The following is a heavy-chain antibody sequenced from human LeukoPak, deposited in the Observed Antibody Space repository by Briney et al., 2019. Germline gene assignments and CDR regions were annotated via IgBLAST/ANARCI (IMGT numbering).Heavy chain of an antibody. CDR1: GYTFTSYD. CDR2: MNPNSGNT. V-gene: IGHV1-8*03. Sequence: ASVKVSCKASGYTFTSYDINWVRQATGQGLEWMGWMNPNSGNTGYAQKFQGRVTITRNTSISTAYMELSSLRAEDTAVYYCARGIEYPGVFDYWGQGTLVTVSS. CDR3: ARGIEYPGVFDY. J-gene: IGHJ4*02. D-gene: IGHD3-10*01.